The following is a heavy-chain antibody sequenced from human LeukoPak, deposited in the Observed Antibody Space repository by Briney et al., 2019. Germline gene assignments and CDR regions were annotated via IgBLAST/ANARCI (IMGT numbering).Heavy chain of an antibody. CDR2: IDYSEST. V-gene: IGHV4-59*08. CDR1: GGAISIYY. CDR3: ARLYSSNWRLEY. Sequence: PSETLSLTCTVSGGAISIYYWNWIRQPPGKGLEWIGYIDYSESTNYNPSLKSRVTISVDTSKNQFSLKLSSVTAADTAVYYCARLYSSNWRLEYWGQGTLVTVSS. D-gene: IGHD6-13*01. J-gene: IGHJ4*02.